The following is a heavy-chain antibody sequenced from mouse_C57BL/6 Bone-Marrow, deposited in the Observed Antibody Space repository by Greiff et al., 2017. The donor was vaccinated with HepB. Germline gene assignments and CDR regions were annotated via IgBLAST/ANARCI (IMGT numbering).Heavy chain of an antibody. D-gene: IGHD1-1*01. J-gene: IGHJ2*01. CDR1: GYTFTDYY. CDR2: INPNNGGT. CDR3: ARSITTVVATDDYFDY. Sequence: VQLQQSGPELVKPGASVKISCKASGYTFTDYYMNWVKQSHGKSLEWIGDINPNNGGTSYNQKFKGKATLTVDKSSSTAYMELRSLTSEDSAVYYCARSITTVVATDDYFDYWGQGTTLTVSS. V-gene: IGHV1-26*01.